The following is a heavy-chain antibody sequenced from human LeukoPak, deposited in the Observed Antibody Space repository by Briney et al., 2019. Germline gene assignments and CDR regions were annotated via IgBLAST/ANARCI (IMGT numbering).Heavy chain of an antibody. J-gene: IGHJ1*01. V-gene: IGHV4-34*01. CDR2: INHSGST. CDR1: GGSFSGYY. D-gene: IGHD1-14*01. Sequence: SETLSLTCAVYGGSFSGYYWSWIRQPPAKGLEWIGEINHSGSTNYNPSLKSRVTISVDTSKNQFSLKLSSVTAADTAVYYCARLSRPGSKYFQHWGQGTLVTVSS. CDR3: ARLSRPGSKYFQH.